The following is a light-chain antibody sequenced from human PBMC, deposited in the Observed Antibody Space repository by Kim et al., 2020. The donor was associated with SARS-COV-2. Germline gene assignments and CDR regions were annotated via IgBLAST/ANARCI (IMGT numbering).Light chain of an antibody. Sequence: EIVMTQSPATLSVSPGERDTLSCRASQDIGSGLSWYQQKPGQAPRVLIYGASTRAAGIPARFSGSGSGTEFTLTISSLQSDDFAIYYCQQYGYWRAFGQGTRLEIK. CDR2: GAS. V-gene: IGKV3-15*01. J-gene: IGKJ5*01. CDR3: QQYGYWRA. CDR1: QDIGSG.